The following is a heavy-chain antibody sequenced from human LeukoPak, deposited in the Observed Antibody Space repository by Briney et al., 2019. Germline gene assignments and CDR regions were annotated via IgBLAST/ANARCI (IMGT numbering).Heavy chain of an antibody. J-gene: IGHJ3*02. D-gene: IGHD3-10*01. V-gene: IGHV5-51*01. CDR3: ARVTHGYYYGSGSYSAFDI. Sequence: GESLKISCKGSGYSFATYWIGWVRQMPGKGLEWMGIIYPDDSDTRYSPSFQGQVTISADKSISTAYLQWSSLKASDTAMYYCARVTHGYYYGSGSYSAFDIWGQGTMVTVSS. CDR2: IYPDDSDT. CDR1: GYSFATYW.